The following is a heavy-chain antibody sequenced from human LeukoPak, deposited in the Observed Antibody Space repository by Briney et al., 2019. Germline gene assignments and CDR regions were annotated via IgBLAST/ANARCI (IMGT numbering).Heavy chain of an antibody. D-gene: IGHD3-22*01. V-gene: IGHV3-21*01. CDR1: GFTFSSYS. J-gene: IGHJ4*02. Sequence: PGGSLRLSCAASGFTFSSYSMNWVRQAPGKGLEWVSSISSSSSYIYHADSVKGRFTISRDNAKNSLFLQMNSLRAEDTAVYYCARDQEYYYDSSGYYSSYWGQGTLVTVSS. CDR2: ISSSSSYI. CDR3: ARDQEYYYDSSGYYSSY.